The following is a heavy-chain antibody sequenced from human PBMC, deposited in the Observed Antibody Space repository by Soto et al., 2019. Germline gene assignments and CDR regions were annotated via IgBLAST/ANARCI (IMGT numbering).Heavy chain of an antibody. CDR2: IIPIFGTA. CDR1: GGTFSSYA. Sequence: ASVKVSCKASGGTFSSYAISWVRQAPGQGLEWMGGIIPIFGTANYAQKFQGRVTITADESTSTAYMELSSLRSEDTAVYYCARGPFGMVADITCFDYWGQGTLVTVSS. D-gene: IGHD2-15*01. V-gene: IGHV1-69*13. CDR3: ARGPFGMVADITCFDY. J-gene: IGHJ4*02.